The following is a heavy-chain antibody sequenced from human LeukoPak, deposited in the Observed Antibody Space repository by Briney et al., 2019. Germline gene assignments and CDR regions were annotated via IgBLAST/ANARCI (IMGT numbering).Heavy chain of an antibody. V-gene: IGHV3-7*01. D-gene: IGHD6-13*01. CDR1: GFTFSSYW. J-gene: IGHJ4*02. CDR3: ARDRYISRSWGYDFDY. Sequence: GGSLRLSCAASGFTFSSYWMSWVRQAPGKGLEWVANIRQDGSEKYYVDSVKGRFTISRDNAKNSLYLQMNSLRAEDTAVYYCARDRYISRSWGYDFDYWGQGTLVTVSS. CDR2: IRQDGSEK.